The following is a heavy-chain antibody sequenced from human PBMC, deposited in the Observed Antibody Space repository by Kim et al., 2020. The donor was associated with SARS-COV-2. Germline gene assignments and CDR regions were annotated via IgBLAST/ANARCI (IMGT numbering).Heavy chain of an antibody. D-gene: IGHD2-15*01. V-gene: IGHV4-39*01. Sequence: SETLSLTCTVSGGSISSSSYYWGWIRQPPGKGLEWIGSIYYSGSTYYNPSLKSRVTISVDTSKNQFSLKLSSVTAADTAVYYCVLSFTPNRWVVANPEYNWFDPWGQGTLVTVSS. CDR3: VLSFTPNRWVVANPEYNWFDP. CDR2: IYYSGST. CDR1: GGSISSSSYY. J-gene: IGHJ5*02.